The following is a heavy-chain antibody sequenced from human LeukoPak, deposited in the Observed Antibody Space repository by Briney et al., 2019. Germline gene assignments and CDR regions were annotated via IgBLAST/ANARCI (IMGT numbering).Heavy chain of an antibody. CDR3: VREQGLQLWDY. V-gene: IGHV3-48*03. D-gene: IGHD5-18*01. J-gene: IGHJ4*02. CDR1: GFSFSSYQ. CDR2: ISTSASTI. Sequence: PGGSLRLSCAASGFSFSSYQMNWVRQAPGKGLEWLSYISTSASTIYYADSVKGRFTISRDNAKNSVYLQMNSLRAEDTAVYHCVREQGLQLWDYWGQGTLVTVSS.